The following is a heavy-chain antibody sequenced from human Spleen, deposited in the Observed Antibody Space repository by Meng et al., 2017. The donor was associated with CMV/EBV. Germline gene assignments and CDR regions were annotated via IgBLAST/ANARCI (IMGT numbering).Heavy chain of an antibody. CDR1: GYIFTNFG. J-gene: IGHJ3*02. Sequence: ASVKVSCKASGYIFTNFGIAWVRQAPGQGLEWMGWLSPYNSNPTYAQKLQGRVTMTTDTSTTTAYMELRSLRSDDTAAYYCARLSGRYSGAFDIWGQGTTVTVSS. CDR2: LSPYNSNP. CDR3: ARLSGRYSGAFDI. V-gene: IGHV1-18*01. D-gene: IGHD1-26*01.